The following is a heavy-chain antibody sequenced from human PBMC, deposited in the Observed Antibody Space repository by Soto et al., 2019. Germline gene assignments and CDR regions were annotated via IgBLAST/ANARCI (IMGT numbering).Heavy chain of an antibody. J-gene: IGHJ4*02. Sequence: QVQLVQSGAEVKKPGASVKVSCKTSGYTFTSSGISWVRQAPGQGLEWMGWISSYNGSKNYAQNLQGRGTMTTDTSTCTAYMEVRSLKSDYTAVYYCATDHVDADYWGQGTLVTVSS. V-gene: IGHV1-18*01. CDR3: ATDHVDADY. CDR2: ISSYNGSK. D-gene: IGHD5-18*01. CDR1: GYTFTSSG.